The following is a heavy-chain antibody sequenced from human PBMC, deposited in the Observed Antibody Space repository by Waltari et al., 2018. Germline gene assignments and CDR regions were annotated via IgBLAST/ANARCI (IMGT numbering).Heavy chain of an antibody. CDR2: IYCSGST. D-gene: IGHD4-17*01. Sequence: QVQLQESGPGLVKPSETLSLTCPVSGGSISRYYWRWIGQPPGKGLEWIGYIYCSGSTNYNPALKGRVTISVDTSKNQLALELGSVTAADTAVYYCARDRATVTTSDFDYWGQGTLVTVSS. CDR1: GGSISRYY. V-gene: IGHV4-59*01. CDR3: ARDRATVTTSDFDY. J-gene: IGHJ4*02.